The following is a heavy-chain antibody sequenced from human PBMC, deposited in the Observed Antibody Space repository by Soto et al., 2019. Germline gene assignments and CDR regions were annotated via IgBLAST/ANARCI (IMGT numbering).Heavy chain of an antibody. V-gene: IGHV3-73*01. CDR2: IRRKVNSYAT. Sequence: EVQLVESGGGLVQPGNSLQLSCAASGFIFSDSVIHWVRQAPGKGLEWVGRIRRKVNSYATADTASVNGRFAISRDDSRDTAYLQMNSLQVEDTALYYCTRGGSNTWRFDPWGQGTLVIVSS. CDR1: GFIFSDSV. J-gene: IGHJ5*02. CDR3: TRGGSNTWRFDP. D-gene: IGHD7-27*01.